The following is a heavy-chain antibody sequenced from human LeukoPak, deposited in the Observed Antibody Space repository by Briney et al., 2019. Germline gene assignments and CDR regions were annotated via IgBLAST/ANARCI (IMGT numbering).Heavy chain of an antibody. V-gene: IGHV3-53*01. Sequence: GGSLRLSCAASGFAVSSNYMSWVRQAPGKGLEWVSVIYGGGSTYYADSVKGRFAISRDNSKNTLYLQMNSLRAEDTAVYYCARGGMFYYDSGGYVFDYWGQGTLVTVSS. CDR1: GFAVSSNY. J-gene: IGHJ4*02. CDR2: IYGGGST. CDR3: ARGGMFYYDSGGYVFDY. D-gene: IGHD3-22*01.